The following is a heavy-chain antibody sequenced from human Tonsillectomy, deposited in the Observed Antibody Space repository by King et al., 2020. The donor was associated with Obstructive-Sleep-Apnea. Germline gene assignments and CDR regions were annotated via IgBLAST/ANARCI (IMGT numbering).Heavy chain of an antibody. D-gene: IGHD3-22*01. J-gene: IGHJ6*02. Sequence: QLVQSGGGLVQPGGSLRLSCAASGFTFSSYAMSLVRPAPGKGLEWGSAICGSGGSTYYADSVKGRVTISRDNSKNTLYLQLNSPRAEDTAVYYCAKTLYYYDSIGHSDWGDYYYYGMDVWGQGTTVTVSS. V-gene: IGHV3-23*04. CDR1: GFTFSSYA. CDR2: ICGSGGST. CDR3: AKTLYYYDSIGHSDWGDYYYYGMDV.